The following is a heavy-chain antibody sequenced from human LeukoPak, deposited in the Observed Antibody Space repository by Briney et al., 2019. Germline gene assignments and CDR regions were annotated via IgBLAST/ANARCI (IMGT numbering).Heavy chain of an antibody. J-gene: IGHJ4*02. CDR1: GGTFSSYA. Sequence: SVKVSCKASGGTFSSYAISWVRQAPGQGLEWMGGIIPIFGTANYAQKFQGSVTITADESTSTAYMELSSLRSEDTAVYYCASGSDILTGYSMSVPFDYWGQGTLVTVSS. V-gene: IGHV1-69*01. CDR2: IIPIFGTA. D-gene: IGHD3-9*01. CDR3: ASGSDILTGYSMSVPFDY.